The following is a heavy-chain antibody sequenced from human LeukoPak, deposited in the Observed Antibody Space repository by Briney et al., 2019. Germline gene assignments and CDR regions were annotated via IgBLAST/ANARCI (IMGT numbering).Heavy chain of an antibody. J-gene: IGHJ4*02. V-gene: IGHV3-7*01. CDR1: GFTFSSYW. D-gene: IGHD2-15*01. CDR2: IKQDGSEK. CDR3: ASGRGYCSGGSCHRN. Sequence: GGSLRLSCAASGFTFSSYWMNWVRQAPGKGLEWVANIKQDGSEKYYVDSVKGRFTISRDNAKNSLYLQMNSLRAEDTAVYYCASGRGYCSGGSCHRNWGQGTLVTVSS.